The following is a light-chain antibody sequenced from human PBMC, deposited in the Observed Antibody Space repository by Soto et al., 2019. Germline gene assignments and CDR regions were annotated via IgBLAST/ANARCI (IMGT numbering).Light chain of an antibody. J-gene: IGKJ4*01. CDR3: QQYSSSPFT. V-gene: IGKV3-20*01. CDR2: GAS. CDR1: QSVRSSH. Sequence: EIVLTQSPVTLSLSPGERATISCRTSQSVRSSHLAWYQQKPGEAPMLLIYGASIMATGIPDRFSGSGSGTDFTLTISRLEPEDFAVYHCQQYSSSPFTFGRGTKVDIK.